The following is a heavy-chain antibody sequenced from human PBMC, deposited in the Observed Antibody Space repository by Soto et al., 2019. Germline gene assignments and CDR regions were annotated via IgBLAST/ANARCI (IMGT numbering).Heavy chain of an antibody. V-gene: IGHV4-34*01. D-gene: IGHD1-26*01. CDR1: GGSFSGYY. Sequence: SETLSLTCAVYGGSFSGYYWSWIRQPPGKGLEWIGEINHSGSTNYNPSLKSRVTISVDTSKNQFSLKLSSVTAADTAVYYCAGGVGNYVLFYYYYYMDVWGKGTTVT. CDR3: AGGVGNYVLFYYYYYMDV. J-gene: IGHJ6*03. CDR2: INHSGST.